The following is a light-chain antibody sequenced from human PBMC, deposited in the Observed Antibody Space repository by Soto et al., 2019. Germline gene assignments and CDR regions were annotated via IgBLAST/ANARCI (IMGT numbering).Light chain of an antibody. V-gene: IGLV1-47*01. J-gene: IGLJ1*01. Sequence: QSVLTQPPSVSGTPGQRVTISCSGSISNIGNNYVYWFQQLPGTAPKVLSNRNDQRPSGVPDRFSGSKSGTSAPLAISGLRSEDEAEYYCAAWDDTVRSYVFGTGTKLTVL. CDR2: RND. CDR3: AAWDDTVRSYV. CDR1: ISNIGNNY.